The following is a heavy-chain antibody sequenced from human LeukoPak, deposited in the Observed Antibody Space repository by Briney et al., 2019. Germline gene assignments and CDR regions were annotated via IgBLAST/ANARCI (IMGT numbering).Heavy chain of an antibody. J-gene: IGHJ4*02. CDR1: GDSISSGDYY. V-gene: IGHV4-61*02. CDR2: ISSSGST. CDR3: ARGSFDYVWGSYRSSDYFDY. D-gene: IGHD3-16*02. Sequence: SETLSLTCTVSGDSISSGDYYWSWIRQPAGKGLEWIGRISSSGSTNYNPSLKSRVTISVDTSKNQFSLKLSSVTAADTAVYYCARGSFDYVWGSYRSSDYFDYWGQGTLVTVSS.